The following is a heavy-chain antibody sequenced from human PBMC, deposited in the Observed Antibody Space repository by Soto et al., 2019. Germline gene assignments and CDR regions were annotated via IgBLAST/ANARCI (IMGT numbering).Heavy chain of an antibody. D-gene: IGHD2-15*01. J-gene: IGHJ6*02. CDR2: IFSSGST. CDR3: ARDCTGGRSYSGGYYGLDV. CDR1: GGSITSGGYY. V-gene: IGHV4-31*03. Sequence: QVQLQESGPGLVKPSQTLSLTCTVSGGSITSGGYYWAWIRQFPGKGLEWIGYIFSSGSTFYNPSLTGRVTPAVSTSKNQFSLRVRSVTAADTAGYYCARDCTGGRSYSGGYYGLDVWGQGTTVTVSS.